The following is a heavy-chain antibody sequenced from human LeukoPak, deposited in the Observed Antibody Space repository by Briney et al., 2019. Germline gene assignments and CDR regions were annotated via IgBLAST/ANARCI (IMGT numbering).Heavy chain of an antibody. V-gene: IGHV4-34*01. Sequence: SETLSLTCAVYGGSFIGYYWSWIRQPPGKGLEWIGEINHFGSTNYNPSLKSRVTISVDTSKNQFSLKLSSVTAADTAVYYCASGIAAHGRDYWGQGTLVTVSS. CDR1: GGSFIGYY. CDR2: INHFGST. J-gene: IGHJ4*02. D-gene: IGHD6-6*01. CDR3: ASGIAAHGRDY.